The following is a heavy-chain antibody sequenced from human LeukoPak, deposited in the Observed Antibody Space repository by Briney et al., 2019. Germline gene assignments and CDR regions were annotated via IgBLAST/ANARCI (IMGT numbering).Heavy chain of an antibody. J-gene: IGHJ4*02. Sequence: GGSLRLSCAASGFTFSSYSMNWVRQAPGKGLEGVSYISSSSSTIYYADSVKGRFTISRDNAKNSLYLQMNSLRDEDTAVYYCARVGYYYDSSGYYYWDYWGQGTLVTVSS. CDR1: GFTFSSYS. CDR2: ISSSSSTI. CDR3: ARVGYYYDSSGYYYWDY. D-gene: IGHD3-22*01. V-gene: IGHV3-48*02.